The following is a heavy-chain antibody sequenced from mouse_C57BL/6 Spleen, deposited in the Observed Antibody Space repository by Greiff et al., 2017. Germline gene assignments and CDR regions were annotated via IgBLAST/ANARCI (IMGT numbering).Heavy chain of an antibody. D-gene: IGHD1-1*01. CDR1: GFTFSSYA. CDR3: TRATLAYAMDY. V-gene: IGHV5-9-1*02. Sequence: EVKLVESGEGLVKPGGSLKLSCAASGFTFSSYAMSWVRQTPEKRLEWVAYISSGGDYIYYADTVKGRFTISRDNARNTLYLQMSSLKSEDTAMYYCTRATLAYAMDYWGQGTSVTVSS. CDR2: ISSGGDYI. J-gene: IGHJ4*01.